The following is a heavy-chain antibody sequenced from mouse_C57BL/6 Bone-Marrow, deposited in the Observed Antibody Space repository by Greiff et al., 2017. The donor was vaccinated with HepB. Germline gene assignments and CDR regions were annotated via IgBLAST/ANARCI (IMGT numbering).Heavy chain of an antibody. D-gene: IGHD1-1*01. V-gene: IGHV1-78*01. CDR3: ARNYYGPWFVY. CDR1: GYTFTDHT. Sequence: VKLQESDAELVKPGASVKISCKVSGYTFTDHTIHWMQQRPEQGLEWIGYFYPRDGSTNYSEKFTVKATLTADKSSSAASMQLNSLTSEDSAVEFGARNYYGPWFVYWGHGTLVTVSA. CDR2: FYPRDGST. J-gene: IGHJ3*01.